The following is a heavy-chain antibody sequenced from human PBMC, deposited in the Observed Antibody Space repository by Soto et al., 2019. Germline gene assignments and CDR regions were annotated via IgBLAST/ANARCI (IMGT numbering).Heavy chain of an antibody. CDR2: IYSGGSA. Sequence: EVQLVESGGGLVQPGGSLRLSCAASGFTVSSNYMSWVRQAPGKGLEWVSVIYSGGSAYYADSVKGRFTISRDNSKNTLYHQMNSLRAEETAVYYCARHGYSYGGGYFDYWGQGTLVTVSS. CDR1: GFTVSSNY. CDR3: ARHGYSYGGGYFDY. D-gene: IGHD5-18*01. V-gene: IGHV3-66*04. J-gene: IGHJ4*02.